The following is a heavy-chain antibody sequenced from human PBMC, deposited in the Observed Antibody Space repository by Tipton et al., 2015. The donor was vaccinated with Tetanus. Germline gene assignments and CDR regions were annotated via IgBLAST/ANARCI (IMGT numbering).Heavy chain of an antibody. J-gene: IGHJ4*02. CDR2: IYYSGST. Sequence: LRLSCSVSGGSISGSSYYWSWIRQPPGKALEWIGSIYYSGSTFYHPSLQSRVTISVDTSKNQFSLRLSSVTAADTAVYFCARHPPPYYYGSGSYLDYWGPGSLVTVSS. V-gene: IGHV4-39*01. CDR3: ARHPPPYYYGSGSYLDY. CDR1: GGSISGSSYY. D-gene: IGHD3-10*01.